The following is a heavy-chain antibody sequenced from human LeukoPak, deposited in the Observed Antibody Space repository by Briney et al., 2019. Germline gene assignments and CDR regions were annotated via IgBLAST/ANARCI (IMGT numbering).Heavy chain of an antibody. CDR1: GFTFSSYW. Sequence: GGSLRPSCAASGFTFSSYWMSWVRQAPGKGLEWVANIKQDGSEKYYVDSVKGRFTISRDNARNSLYLQMNSLRAEDTAVYYCARNGAPVVTAITPYYYYMDVWGKGTTVTVSS. J-gene: IGHJ6*03. D-gene: IGHD2-21*02. CDR3: ARNGAPVVTAITPYYYYMDV. CDR2: IKQDGSEK. V-gene: IGHV3-7*01.